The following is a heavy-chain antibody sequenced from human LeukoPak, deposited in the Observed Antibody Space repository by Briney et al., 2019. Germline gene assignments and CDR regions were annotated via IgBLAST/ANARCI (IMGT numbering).Heavy chain of an antibody. Sequence: GGAPRLSCAAPGFTFSSHAMSWVRQAPGEGLEWVSYISSSGSTIYYADSVKGRFTISRDNAKNSLYLQMNSLRAEDTAVYYCASAPSSWQFDYWGQGTLVTVSS. V-gene: IGHV3-48*04. D-gene: IGHD6-13*01. CDR2: ISSSGSTI. CDR1: GFTFSSHA. CDR3: ASAPSSWQFDY. J-gene: IGHJ4*02.